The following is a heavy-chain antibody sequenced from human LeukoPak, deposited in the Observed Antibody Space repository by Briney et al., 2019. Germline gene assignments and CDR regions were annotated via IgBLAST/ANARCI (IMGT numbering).Heavy chain of an antibody. CDR1: GGSISSSSYY. CDR3: ARRLVGTLDY. J-gene: IGHJ4*02. Sequence: SETLSLTCTVSGGSISSSSYYWGWIRQPPGKGLEWIGSIYYSGSTYYNPSLKSRVTISVDTSKNQFSLRLSSVTAADTAVYYCARRLVGTLDYWGQGTLVTVSS. V-gene: IGHV4-39*01. D-gene: IGHD2/OR15-2a*01. CDR2: IYYSGST.